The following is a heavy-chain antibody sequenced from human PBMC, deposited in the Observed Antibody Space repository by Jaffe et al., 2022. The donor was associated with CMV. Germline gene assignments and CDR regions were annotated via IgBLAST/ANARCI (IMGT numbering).Heavy chain of an antibody. CDR3: ARRLEEGTSGMGQTYFDY. CDR2: IPGGDSTI. D-gene: IGHD1-1*01. V-gene: IGHV3-11*01. J-gene: IGHJ4*02. CDR1: GFTFSDYS. Sequence: QVQLVESGGGLVKPGGSLRLSCAPSGFTFSDYSMSWIRQAPGKGLEWLSYIPGGDSTIYYADSVKGRFTISRDNAKNSLYLQMNNLRVEDAAVYYCARRLEEGTSGMGQTYFDYWGQGTLVTVSS.